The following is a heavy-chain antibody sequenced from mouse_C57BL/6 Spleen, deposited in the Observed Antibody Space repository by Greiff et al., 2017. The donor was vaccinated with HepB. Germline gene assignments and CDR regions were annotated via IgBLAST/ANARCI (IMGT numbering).Heavy chain of an antibody. CDR2: IWRGGST. J-gene: IGHJ2*01. D-gene: IGHD2-1*01. CDR1: GFSLTSYV. V-gene: IGHV2-5*01. Sequence: QAQLQQSGPGLVQPSQSLSITCTVSGFSLTSYVVHWFRQSPGKGLEWLGVIWRGGSTDYNAAFMSRLSITKDNSKSKVFFKMNSLQADDTAIYYCAKGAIYYGNYYFDYWGQGTTLTVSS. CDR3: AKGAIYYGNYYFDY.